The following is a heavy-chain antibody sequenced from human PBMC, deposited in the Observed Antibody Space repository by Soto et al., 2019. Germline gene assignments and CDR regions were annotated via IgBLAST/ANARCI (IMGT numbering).Heavy chain of an antibody. V-gene: IGHV1-69*13. CDR1: GGTFSSYA. J-gene: IGHJ2*01. Sequence: SVKVSCKASGGTFSSYAISWVRQAPGQGLEWMGGIIPIFGTANYAQKFQGRVTITADESTSTAYMELSSLRSEDTAVYYCARDWGYDSPLWYFDLWGRGTLVTVSS. CDR3: ARDWGYDSPLWYFDL. CDR2: IIPIFGTA. D-gene: IGHD3-22*01.